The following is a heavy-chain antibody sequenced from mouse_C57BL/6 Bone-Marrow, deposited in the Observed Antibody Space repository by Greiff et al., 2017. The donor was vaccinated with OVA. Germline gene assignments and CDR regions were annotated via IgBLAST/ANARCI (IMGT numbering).Heavy chain of an antibody. J-gene: IGHJ2*02. CDR2: IAPSDSYI. CDR1: GYTFTNYW. D-gene: IGHD1-1*01. Sequence: QVQLQQPGAELVRPGTSVKLSCKASGYTFTNYWMHWVKQRPGQGLEWIGVIAPSDSYINYNQKLKGRATLTVDTSSSTAYMHISSLTSEDSAVYYCAHYGSRLYLHYWGQGTSLTVSS. V-gene: IGHV1-59*01. CDR3: AHYGSRLYLHY.